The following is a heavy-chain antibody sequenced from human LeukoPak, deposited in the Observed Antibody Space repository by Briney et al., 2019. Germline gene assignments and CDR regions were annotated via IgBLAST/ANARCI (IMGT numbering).Heavy chain of an antibody. CDR3: ARYDDDYFDY. D-gene: IGHD1-1*01. CDR1: GGSISSYY. Sequence: SETLSLTCTVSGGSISSYYWSWIRQPPGKGLEWIGYIYYSGSTNYNPSLKSRVPISVDTSKNQFSLKLSSVTAADTAVYYCARYDDDYFDYWGQGTLVTVSS. J-gene: IGHJ4*02. V-gene: IGHV4-59*01. CDR2: IYYSGST.